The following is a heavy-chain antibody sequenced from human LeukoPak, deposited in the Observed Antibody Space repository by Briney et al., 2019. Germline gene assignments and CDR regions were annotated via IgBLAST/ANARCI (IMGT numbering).Heavy chain of an antibody. V-gene: IGHV3-30-3*01. J-gene: IGHJ4*02. CDR2: ISYDGSNK. Sequence: GGSLRLSCAASGFTFSSYAMHWVRQAPGKGLEWVAVISYDGSNKYYADSVKGRFTISRDNAKNSLYLQMNSLRAEDTAVYYCAKDVDIVASGLDYWGQGTLVTVSS. CDR3: AKDVDIVASGLDY. D-gene: IGHD5-12*01. CDR1: GFTFSSYA.